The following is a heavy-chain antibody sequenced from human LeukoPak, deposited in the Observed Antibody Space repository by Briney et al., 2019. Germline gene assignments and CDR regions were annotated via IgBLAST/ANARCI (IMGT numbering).Heavy chain of an antibody. D-gene: IGHD3-22*01. J-gene: IGHJ4*02. Sequence: GGSLRPSCAASGFTFSSYAMSWARQAPGKGLEWVSAISGSGGSTYYADSVKGRFTISRDNSKNTLYLQMNSLRAEDTAVYYCAKIRSGYYDGTTKDYWGQGTLVTVSS. CDR3: AKIRSGYYDGTTKDY. CDR2: ISGSGGST. CDR1: GFTFSSYA. V-gene: IGHV3-23*01.